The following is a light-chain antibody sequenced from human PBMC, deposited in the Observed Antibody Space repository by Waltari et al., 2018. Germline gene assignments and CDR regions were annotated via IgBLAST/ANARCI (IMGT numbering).Light chain of an antibody. J-gene: IGKJ1*01. CDR3: QQYYSTPWT. Sequence: DIVMTQSPDSLAVSLGERATINCKSSQSVLSSSNNQNYLAWYQQKPRQPPKLLIYWASTRESGVPDRFSGSGSGTDFTLTISSLQAEDVAVYYCQQYYSTPWTFGQGTKVEI. CDR2: WAS. CDR1: QSVLSSSNNQNY. V-gene: IGKV4-1*01.